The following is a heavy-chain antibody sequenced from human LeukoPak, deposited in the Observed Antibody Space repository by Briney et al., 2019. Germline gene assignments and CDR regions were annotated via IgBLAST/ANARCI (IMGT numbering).Heavy chain of an antibody. V-gene: IGHV1-69*13. CDR2: IIPIFGTA. J-gene: IGHJ5*02. CDR1: GGTFSSYA. D-gene: IGHD6-6*01. CDR3: ARARIAARPDSWFDP. Sequence: ASVKVSCKASGGTFSSYAISWVRQAPGQGLEWMGGIIPIFGTASYAQKFQGRVTITADESTSTAYMELSSLRSEDTAVYYCARARIAARPDSWFDPWGQGTLVTVSS.